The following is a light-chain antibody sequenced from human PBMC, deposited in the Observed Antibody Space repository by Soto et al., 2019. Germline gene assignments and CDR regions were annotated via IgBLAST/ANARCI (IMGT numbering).Light chain of an antibody. CDR3: QSYDSSLHWV. CDR1: SSNIGAGYD. J-gene: IGLJ3*02. V-gene: IGLV1-40*01. CDR2: GNS. Sequence: QSVLTQPPSVSGAPGQRVTISCTGSSSNIGAGYDVHWYQQLPGTAPKLLIYGNSNRPSGVPDRFSGSKSGTSASLAITGLQAEDEADYYYQSYDSSLHWVFGGGTKLTVL.